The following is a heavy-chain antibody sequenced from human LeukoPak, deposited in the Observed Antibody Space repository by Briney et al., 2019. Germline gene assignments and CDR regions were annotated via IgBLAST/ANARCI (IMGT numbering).Heavy chain of an antibody. CDR3: TRDSSVMRDGNYYDY. J-gene: IGHJ4*02. CDR1: GASLSVGGYF. D-gene: IGHD5-24*01. CDR2: IYYSGST. Sequence: SQTLSLTCTVSGASLSVGGYFWSWIRQLPGKGLEWIGYIYYSGSTYYNPSLKSRVTISIDTSENQFSLRLTSVTAADTAVYYCTRDSSVMRDGNYYDYWGQGTLVTVSS. V-gene: IGHV4-31*03.